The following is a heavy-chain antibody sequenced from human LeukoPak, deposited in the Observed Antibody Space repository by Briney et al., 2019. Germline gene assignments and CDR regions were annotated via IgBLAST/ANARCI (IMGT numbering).Heavy chain of an antibody. D-gene: IGHD6-19*01. CDR2: ISAYNGNT. J-gene: IGHJ4*02. Sequence: ASVKVSCKASGYTFSSYGISWVRQAPGQGLEWMGWISAYNGNTYYAQNLQGRVTMTTDTSTSTAYMEVRSLRSDDTAVYYCARDLKRGYSSGRYSWGTGSSNDYWGQGTLVTVSS. CDR1: GYTFSSYG. CDR3: ARDLKRGYSSGRYSWGTGSSNDY. V-gene: IGHV1-18*01.